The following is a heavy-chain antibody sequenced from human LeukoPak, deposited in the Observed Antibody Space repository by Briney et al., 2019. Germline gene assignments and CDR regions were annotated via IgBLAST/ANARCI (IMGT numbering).Heavy chain of an antibody. V-gene: IGHV4-30-2*01. J-gene: IGHJ4*02. CDR3: ARGTGCSGGSCYSDAFDY. D-gene: IGHD2-15*01. CDR1: GGSISSGSYS. Sequence: SENLSLTCAVSGGSISSGSYSWSWIRQPPGKGLELIGYIYHSGSTYYNPSLKSRVTISVDRSKNQFSLKLSSVTAADTAVYYCARGTGCSGGSCYSDAFDYWGQGTLVTVSS. CDR2: IYHSGST.